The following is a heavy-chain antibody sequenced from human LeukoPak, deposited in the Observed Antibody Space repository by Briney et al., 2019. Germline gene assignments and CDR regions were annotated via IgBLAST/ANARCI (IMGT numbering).Heavy chain of an antibody. J-gene: IGHJ3*02. CDR3: ARGGGAFDI. CDR2: TYYRSKWSN. V-gene: IGHV6-1*01. Sequence: SQTLSLTYAISGDSVSNKSAAWNWLRQSPSRGLEWLGSTYYRSKWSNDYAVSVKSRITINPDTSNNHFSLQLNSVTPEDTAVYYCARGGGAFDIWGQGTMVTVTS. CDR1: GDSVSNKSAA.